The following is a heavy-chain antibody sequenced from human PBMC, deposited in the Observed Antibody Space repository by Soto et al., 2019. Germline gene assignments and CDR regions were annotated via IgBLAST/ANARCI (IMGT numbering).Heavy chain of an antibody. Sequence: VQLVETGGGLIQPGGSLRLSCAASGFTVSSEYMSWVRQAPGKGLECVSVIYSSGSTYYADSVKGRFTISRDNSKNTLYLQMNSLRGEETAVYYCARLTGYYMGFMGWFDSWGQGALVTVSS. D-gene: IGHD3-9*01. CDR2: IYSSGST. J-gene: IGHJ5*01. CDR1: GFTVSSEY. V-gene: IGHV3-53*02. CDR3: ARLTGYYMGFMGWFDS.